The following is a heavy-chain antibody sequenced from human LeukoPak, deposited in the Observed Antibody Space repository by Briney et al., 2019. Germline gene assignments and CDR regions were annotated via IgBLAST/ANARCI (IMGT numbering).Heavy chain of an antibody. CDR1: GFTFSSYS. V-gene: IGHV3-48*02. Sequence: GGSLRLSCAASGFTFSSYSMNWVRQAPGKGLEWVSYISSSSSTIYYADSVKGRFTISRDNAKNSLYLQMNSLRDEDTAVYYCAREPGTRTALVLAYYGMDVWGQGTTVTVSS. J-gene: IGHJ6*02. CDR3: AREPGTRTALVLAYYGMDV. CDR2: ISSSSSTI. D-gene: IGHD1-1*01.